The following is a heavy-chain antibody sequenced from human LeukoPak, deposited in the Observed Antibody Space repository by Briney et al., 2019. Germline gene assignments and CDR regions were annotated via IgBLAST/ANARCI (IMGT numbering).Heavy chain of an antibody. D-gene: IGHD3-22*01. CDR2: IYHRGST. CDR1: GYSISNGYY. V-gene: IGHV4-38-2*02. J-gene: IGHJ5*02. Sequence: SETLSLTCTVSGYSISNGYYWGWIRQPPGKGLEWVGSIYHRGSTYYNPSLKSRVTISVDTSKNQFSLKLSSVTAADTAVYYCARGLYYYDSSGLDGFDPWGQGTLVTVSS. CDR3: ARGLYYYDSSGLDGFDP.